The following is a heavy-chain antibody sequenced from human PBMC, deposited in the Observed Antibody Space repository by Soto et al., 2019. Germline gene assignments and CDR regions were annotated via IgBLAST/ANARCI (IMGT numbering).Heavy chain of an antibody. Sequence: SETLSLTCAVYGGSFSGYYWSWIRQPPGKGLEWIGEINHSGSTNYNPSLKSRFTISRDNARNSLYLQMNGLRAEDTALYYCARAGASCYFSDYWGPGTLVTVSS. D-gene: IGHD2-2*01. V-gene: IGHV4-34*01. CDR2: INHSGST. CDR1: GGSFSGYY. J-gene: IGHJ4*02. CDR3: ARAGASCYFSDY.